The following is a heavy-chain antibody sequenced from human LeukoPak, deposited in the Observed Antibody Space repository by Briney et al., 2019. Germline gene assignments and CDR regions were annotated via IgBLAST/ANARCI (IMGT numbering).Heavy chain of an antibody. J-gene: IGHJ5*02. CDR3: ARAGSNSNYPSEIRFDP. CDR2: IIPIFGTA. D-gene: IGHD4-11*01. CDR1: GGTFSSFA. Sequence: SVKVSCKASGGTFSSFAFSWVRQAPGQGLEWMGGIIPIFGTANYAQKFQGRVTITADESTSAAYMEMRSLRSEDTAVYYCARAGSNSNYPSEIRFDPWGQGTLVTVSS. V-gene: IGHV1-69*13.